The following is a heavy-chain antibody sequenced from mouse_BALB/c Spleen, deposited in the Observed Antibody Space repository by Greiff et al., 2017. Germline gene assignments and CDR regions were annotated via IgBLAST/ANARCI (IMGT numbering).Heavy chain of an antibody. J-gene: IGHJ3*01. Sequence: EVKLVESGGGLVKPGGSLKLSCAASGFTFSSYAMSWVRQTPEKRLEWVASISSGGSTYYPDSVKGRFTISRDNARNILYLQMSSLRSEDTAMYYCARGSSTMITTRFAYWGQGTLVTVSA. V-gene: IGHV5-6-5*01. CDR2: ISSGGST. CDR1: GFTFSSYA. D-gene: IGHD2-4*01. CDR3: ARGSSTMITTRFAY.